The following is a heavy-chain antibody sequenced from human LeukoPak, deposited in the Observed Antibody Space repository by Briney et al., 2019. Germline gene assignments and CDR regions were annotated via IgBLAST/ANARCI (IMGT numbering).Heavy chain of an antibody. CDR3: ARAFYGDSSYYFDY. J-gene: IGHJ4*02. Sequence: GGSLRLSCAASGFTFSSYGMHWVRQAPGKGLEWVAVISYDGSNKYYADSVKGRFTISRDNSKNTLYLQMNSLRAEDTAVYYCARAFYGDSSYYFDYSGQGTLVTVSS. CDR1: GFTFSSYG. V-gene: IGHV3-30*03. D-gene: IGHD4-17*01. CDR2: ISYDGSNK.